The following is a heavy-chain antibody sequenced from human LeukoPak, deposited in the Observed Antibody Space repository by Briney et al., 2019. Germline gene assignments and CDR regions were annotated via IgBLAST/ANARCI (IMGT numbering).Heavy chain of an antibody. CDR2: IIPIFGTA. V-gene: IGHV1-69*13. J-gene: IGHJ4*02. D-gene: IGHD6-13*01. CDR3: ARPSSSWPYYFDY. CDR1: GGTFSSYA. Sequence: SVKVSCKASGGTFSSYAISWVRQAPGQGLEWMGGIIPIFGTANYAQKFQGRVTITADESTSTAYMELSSPRSEDTAVYYCARPSSSWPYYFDYWGQGTLVTVSS.